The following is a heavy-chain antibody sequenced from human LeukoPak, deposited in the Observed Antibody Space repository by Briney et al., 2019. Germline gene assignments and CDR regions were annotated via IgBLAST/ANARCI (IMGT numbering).Heavy chain of an antibody. CDR1: GFTFNNAW. J-gene: IGHJ4*02. D-gene: IGHD3-22*01. Sequence: GGSLRLSCAASGFTFNNAWMSWVRQAPGKGLEWVGRIKSKTDGGTTDYAAPVKGRFTISRDDSKNTLYLQMNSLKTGDTAVYYCTTGLNYYDSSGYYIWGQGTLVTVSS. CDR2: IKSKTDGGTT. CDR3: TTGLNYYDSSGYYI. V-gene: IGHV3-15*01.